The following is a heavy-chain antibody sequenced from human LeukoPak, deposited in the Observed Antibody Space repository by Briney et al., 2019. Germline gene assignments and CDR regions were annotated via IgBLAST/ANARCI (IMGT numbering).Heavy chain of an antibody. CDR2: IYCSGST. J-gene: IGHJ4*02. V-gene: IGHV4-59*01. CDR1: GGSISSYY. Sequence: SETLSLTCTVSGGSISSYYWSWIRQPPGKGLEWIGYIYCSGSTNYNPSLKSRVTISVDTSKNQFSLKLSSVTAADTAVYYCARVRGIAAAIDYWGQGTLVTVSS. D-gene: IGHD6-13*01. CDR3: ARVRGIAAAIDY.